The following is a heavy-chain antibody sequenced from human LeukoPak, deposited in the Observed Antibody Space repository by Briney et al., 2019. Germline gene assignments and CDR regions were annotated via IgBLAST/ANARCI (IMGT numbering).Heavy chain of an antibody. D-gene: IGHD3-10*01. V-gene: IGHV3-66*01. CDR1: GFTFSNYW. Sequence: GGSLRLSCVASGFTFSNYWMHWVRQAPGKGLEWVSVIFSGGSTYYADSVKGRFTISRDNSKNTLYLQMNSLRAEDTAVYYCAREGRKYGSGSLYYFDYWGQGTLVTVS. CDR3: AREGRKYGSGSLYYFDY. CDR2: IFSGGST. J-gene: IGHJ4*02.